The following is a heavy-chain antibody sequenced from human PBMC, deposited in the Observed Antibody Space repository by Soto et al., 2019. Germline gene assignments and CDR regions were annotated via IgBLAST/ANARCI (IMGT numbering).Heavy chain of an antibody. CDR2: ISHDGTNK. V-gene: IGHV3-30*18. CDR3: AKALVAVAATNYYYGMDV. J-gene: IGHJ6*02. D-gene: IGHD6-19*01. Sequence: VAVISHDGTNKYYADSVKSRFTISRDNSRNTLYLQMNSLRAEDTAVYHCAKALVAVAATNYYYGMDVWGQGTTVTVSS.